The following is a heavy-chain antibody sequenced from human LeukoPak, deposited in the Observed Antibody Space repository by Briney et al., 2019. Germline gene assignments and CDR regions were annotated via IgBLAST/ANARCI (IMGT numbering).Heavy chain of an antibody. D-gene: IGHD6-13*01. CDR3: ARGSGIAAYYFDY. Sequence: SETLSLTCAVYGGSFSGYYWSWIRQPPGKGLEWIGEINHSGSTNYNPSLKSRVTISVDTSKNQFSLKLSSVTAADTAVYYCARGSGIAAYYFDYWGQGTLVTVS. CDR2: INHSGST. CDR1: GGSFSGYY. V-gene: IGHV4-34*01. J-gene: IGHJ4*02.